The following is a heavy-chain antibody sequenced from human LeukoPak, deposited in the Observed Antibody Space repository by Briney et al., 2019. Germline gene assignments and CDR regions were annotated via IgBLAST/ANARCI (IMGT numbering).Heavy chain of an antibody. D-gene: IGHD3-22*01. J-gene: IGHJ4*02. V-gene: IGHV4-31*02. CDR3: ARSLPTVGAYDSSGYYPKPFDY. Sequence: YNPSLKSRVTISVDTSKNQFSLKLSSVTAADTAVYYCARSLPTVGAYDSSGYYPKPFDYWGQGTLVTVSS.